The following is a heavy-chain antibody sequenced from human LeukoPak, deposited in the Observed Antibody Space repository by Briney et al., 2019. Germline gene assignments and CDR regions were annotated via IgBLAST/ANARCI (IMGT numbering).Heavy chain of an antibody. CDR1: GYTFTSYG. CDR2: ISACNGNT. V-gene: IGHV1-18*01. J-gene: IGHJ5*02. CDR3: ARDGAGYSSGWSNWFDP. D-gene: IGHD6-19*01. Sequence: ASVKVSCKASGYTFTSYGISWVRQAPGQGLEWMGWISACNGNTNYAQKLQGRVTMTTDTSTSTAYMELRSLRSDDTAVYYCARDGAGYSSGWSNWFDPWGQGNLVTVSS.